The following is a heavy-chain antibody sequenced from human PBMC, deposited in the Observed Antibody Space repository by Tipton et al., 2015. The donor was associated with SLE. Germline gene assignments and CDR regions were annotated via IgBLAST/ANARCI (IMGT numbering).Heavy chain of an antibody. Sequence: TLSLTCAVSGFSISSGYYWGCIRQPPGKGLEWIGTIYHSGSTYYNPSLKSRVTISVDTSKNQFSLKLSSVTAADTAVYYCASTPMVRGVTPWYWGQGTLVTVSS. CDR3: ASTPMVRGVTPWY. CDR2: IYHSGST. D-gene: IGHD3-10*01. V-gene: IGHV4-38-2*01. CDR1: GFSISSGYY. J-gene: IGHJ4*02.